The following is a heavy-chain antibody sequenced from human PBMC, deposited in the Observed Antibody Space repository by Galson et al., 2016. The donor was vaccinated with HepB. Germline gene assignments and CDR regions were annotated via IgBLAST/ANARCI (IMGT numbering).Heavy chain of an antibody. Sequence: SLRLSCAASGFTFSSYAMNWVRQAPGKGLEWVSTFSGSGNNTHYADSVKGRFTISRDNSKNTLYLQMNSLRAEDTAVYYCAKDLREWLRFGESYYYYGMDVWGQGTTVTVSS. CDR1: GFTFSSYA. CDR3: AKDLREWLRFGESYYYYGMDV. D-gene: IGHD3-10*01. J-gene: IGHJ6*02. CDR2: FSGSGNNT. V-gene: IGHV3-23*01.